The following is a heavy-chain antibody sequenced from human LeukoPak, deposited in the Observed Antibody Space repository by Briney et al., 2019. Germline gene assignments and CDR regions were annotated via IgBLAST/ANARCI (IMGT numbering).Heavy chain of an antibody. V-gene: IGHV4-61*02. J-gene: IGHJ4*01. D-gene: IGHD6-19*01. CDR2: IYTSGKT. CDR1: GASITSGSYY. Sequence: SQTLSLTCTVSGASITSGSYYWTWIRPAAGKGPEWIGRIYTSGKTYYHPSLQSRVTISLDTSKNQISLRLDSVTATDTAVFYCARESIGVVGTSLLDYWGHGTLVTVSS. CDR3: ARESIGVVGTSLLDY.